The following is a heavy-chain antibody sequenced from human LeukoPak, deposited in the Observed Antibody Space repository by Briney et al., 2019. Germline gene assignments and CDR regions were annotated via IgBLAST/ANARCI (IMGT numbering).Heavy chain of an antibody. Sequence: GASVKVSCKASGGTFSSYAISWVRQAPGQGLEWMGRIIPIPGIANYAQKFQGRVTITADKSTSTAYMELSSLRSEDTAVYYCARDPELGYCSGGSCYSAVEFDYWGQGTLVTVSS. J-gene: IGHJ4*02. CDR2: IIPIPGIA. CDR1: GGTFSSYA. D-gene: IGHD2-15*01. CDR3: ARDPELGYCSGGSCYSAVEFDY. V-gene: IGHV1-69*04.